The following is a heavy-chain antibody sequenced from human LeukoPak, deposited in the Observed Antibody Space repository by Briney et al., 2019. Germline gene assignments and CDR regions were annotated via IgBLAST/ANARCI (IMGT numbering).Heavy chain of an antibody. J-gene: IGHJ4*02. CDR3: ARGASRSFDY. CDR1: GYTFTGYF. Sequence: ASVKVSCKASGYTFTGYFIHWVRQAPGQGLERMGCINPNGGGSNYAQKFQGRVTMTRDTSISTAYMELSGLRSADTAVYYCARGASRSFDYWGQGTLVTVSS. CDR2: INPNGGGS. V-gene: IGHV1-2*02.